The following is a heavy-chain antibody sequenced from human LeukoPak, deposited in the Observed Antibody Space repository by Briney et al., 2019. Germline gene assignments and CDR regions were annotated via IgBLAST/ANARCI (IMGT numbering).Heavy chain of an antibody. V-gene: IGHV4-59*01. Sequence: SEALSLTCTLSGCSISTYYLSWIRQPPGKGLEWMGYIYHSGSTNYNPTLKSRVTISADTSKNQFSLKLSSVTAADTAVYYCARGGGYARPIAYWGQGALVTVSS. CDR3: ARGGGYARPIAY. J-gene: IGHJ4*02. D-gene: IGHD5-12*01. CDR2: IYHSGST. CDR1: GCSISTYY.